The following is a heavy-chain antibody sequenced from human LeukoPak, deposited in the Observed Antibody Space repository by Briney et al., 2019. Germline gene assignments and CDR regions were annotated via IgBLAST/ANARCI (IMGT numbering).Heavy chain of an antibody. CDR3: ASAPNENYFDF. Sequence: PGGSLRLSCAASGFTFSSYWMSWVRQAPGKGLEWVANINQDGSAKDYGGSVEGRFTISRDNAKNSLYLQMNGLTAEDTAVYFCASAPNENYFDFWGQGTLVTVSS. J-gene: IGHJ4*02. CDR1: GFTFSSYW. CDR2: INQDGSAK. V-gene: IGHV3-7*01.